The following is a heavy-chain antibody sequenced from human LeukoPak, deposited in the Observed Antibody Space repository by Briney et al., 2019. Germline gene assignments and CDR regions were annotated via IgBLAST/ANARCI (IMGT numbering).Heavy chain of an antibody. J-gene: IGHJ6*02. CDR1: GYTFTGQY. CDR2: INPKTGDT. Sequence: GASVKVSCKASGYTFTGQYLYWARQIPGQGLEWMGWINPKTGDTDSAQNFQGRVTMTRDTSITTVYMELSSLTSDDTAVYYCARGYYGMDVWGQGTTVTVSS. CDR3: ARGYYGMDV. V-gene: IGHV1-2*02.